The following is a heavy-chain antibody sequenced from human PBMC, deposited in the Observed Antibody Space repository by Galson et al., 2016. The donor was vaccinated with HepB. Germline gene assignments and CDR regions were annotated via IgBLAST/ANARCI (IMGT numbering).Heavy chain of an antibody. CDR1: EFTFSSYA. CDR2: IDSSGHST. Sequence: SLRLSCAASEFTFSSYAMSWVRQAPGKGLEWVSAIDSSGHSTYYTDSVTGRFTISRDNSKNTLYLQMNSLRYEDTAVYHCAKAATPAFYYHGMDVWGQGTTVTVSS. V-gene: IGHV3-23*01. CDR3: AKAATPAFYYHGMDV. J-gene: IGHJ6*02.